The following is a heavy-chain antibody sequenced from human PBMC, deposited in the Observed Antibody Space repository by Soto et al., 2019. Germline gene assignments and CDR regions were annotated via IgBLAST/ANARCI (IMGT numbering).Heavy chain of an antibody. Sequence: QVQLQESGPGLVKPSQTLSLTCTVSSGSIRSCDYSWRLIRQSPGKGTAWIGVIYQSGSTYYTPSLTSRVTISVDTSTNQCSLKLSSVTAPDTAVYYCARDPLYDYGYLSHVFDIWGQGTMVNVAS. CDR3: ARDPLYDYGYLSHVFDI. CDR2: IYQSGST. J-gene: IGHJ3*02. V-gene: IGHV4-30-4*01. CDR1: SGSIRSCDYS. D-gene: IGHD4-17*01.